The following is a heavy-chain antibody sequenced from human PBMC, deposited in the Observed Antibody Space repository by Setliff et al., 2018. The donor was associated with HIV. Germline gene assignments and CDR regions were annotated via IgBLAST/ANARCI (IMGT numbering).Heavy chain of an antibody. CDR2: IYPGDSDT. CDR1: AYSFTTFW. Sequence: PGESLKISCKGSAYSFTTFWIAWVRQMPGKGLEWMGIIYPGDSDTTYSPSFQGQVTISVDKSISTAYLQWSSLKAPDSAMYYCARQTVHTTHSLDFGSPNRDYYYGMDVWGQGTTVTVSS. D-gene: IGHD1-1*01. J-gene: IGHJ6*02. V-gene: IGHV5-51*01. CDR3: ARQTVHTTHSLDFGSPNRDYYYGMDV.